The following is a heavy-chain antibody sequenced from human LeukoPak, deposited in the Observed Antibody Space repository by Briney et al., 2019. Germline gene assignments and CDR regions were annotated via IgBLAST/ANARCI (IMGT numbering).Heavy chain of an antibody. J-gene: IGHJ4*02. CDR2: VSGYNGNT. Sequence: GASVKVSCKASGYTFTSYGFNWVRQAPGQGLEWMGWVSGYNGNTNYAQNLQGRVTMTTDTSTSTAYMELRSLRSDDTAVYYCARAGCSSTRCLYYFDYWGQGTLVTVSS. CDR3: ARAGCSSTRCLYYFDY. D-gene: IGHD2-2*01. CDR1: GYTFTSYG. V-gene: IGHV1-18*01.